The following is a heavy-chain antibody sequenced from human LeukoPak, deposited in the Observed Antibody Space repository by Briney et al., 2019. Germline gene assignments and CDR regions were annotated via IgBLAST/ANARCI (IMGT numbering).Heavy chain of an antibody. Sequence: KPSETLSLTCTASGGSLSSRSTSYWSWIRQPPGKGLEWIGSIYHSGSTYYNPSLKSRVTIAVETSKNQFSLKLSSVTAADTAVYYCATPKGYYYGSGSPPSHAFDIWGQGTMVTVSS. CDR2: IYHSGST. V-gene: IGHV4-39*07. J-gene: IGHJ3*02. CDR1: GGSLSSRSTSY. D-gene: IGHD3-10*01. CDR3: ATPKGYYYGSGSPPSHAFDI.